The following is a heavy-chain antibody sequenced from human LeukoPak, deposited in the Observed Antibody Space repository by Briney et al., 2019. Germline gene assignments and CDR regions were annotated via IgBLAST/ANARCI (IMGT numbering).Heavy chain of an antibody. CDR3: ARARRSSSPYYYYYMDV. CDR1: GYSISSGYY. Sequence: SETLSLTCTVSGYSISSGYYWGWIRQPPGKGLEWIGSIYHSGSTYYNPSLKSRVTISVDTSKNQFSLKLSSVTAADTAAYYCARARRSSSPYYYYYMDVWGKGTTVSVSS. J-gene: IGHJ6*03. D-gene: IGHD6-6*01. V-gene: IGHV4-38-2*02. CDR2: IYHSGST.